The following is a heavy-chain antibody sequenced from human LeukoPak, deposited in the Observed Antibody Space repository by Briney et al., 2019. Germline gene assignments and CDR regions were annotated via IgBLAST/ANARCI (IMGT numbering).Heavy chain of an antibody. CDR1: GFTFSSYA. D-gene: IGHD3-10*01. V-gene: IGHV3-23*01. CDR3: ARGGIITSYAFEI. Sequence: GGSLRLSCAASGFTFSSYAMSWVRQAPGKGLEWVSAISGSGGSTYYADSVKGRFTISRDNSKNTLYLQMNSLRAEDTAVYYCARGGIITSYAFEIWGQGTMVTVSS. J-gene: IGHJ3*02. CDR2: ISGSGGST.